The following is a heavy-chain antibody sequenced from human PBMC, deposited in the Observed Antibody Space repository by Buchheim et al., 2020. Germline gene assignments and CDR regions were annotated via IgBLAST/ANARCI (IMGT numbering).Heavy chain of an antibody. CDR3: ASFLWGWKFDY. J-gene: IGHJ4*02. V-gene: IGHV4-30-4*01. CDR1: GGSISSGDHF. D-gene: IGHD3-16*01. CDR2: RYYSGTS. Sequence: QVQLQESGPGLVKPSQTLSLTCTVSGGSISSGDHFWSWIRQPPGKGLESIAYRYYSGTSYYNPSLKSRVTISVDTSKNQFSLKLTSVTAADTAVYYCASFLWGWKFDYWGQGTL.